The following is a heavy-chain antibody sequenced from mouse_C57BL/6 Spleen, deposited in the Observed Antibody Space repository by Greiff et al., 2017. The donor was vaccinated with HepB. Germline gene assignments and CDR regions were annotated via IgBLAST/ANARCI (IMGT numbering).Heavy chain of an antibody. D-gene: IGHD1-1*01. J-gene: IGHJ1*03. CDR3: ARGTTVVATDWYFDV. CDR2: ISSGGSYT. CDR1: GFTFSSYG. Sequence: EVQLVESGGDLVKPGGSLKLSCAASGFTFSSYGMSWVRQTPDKRLEWVATISSGGSYTYYPDSVKGRVTISRDNAKNTLYLQMSSLKSEDTAMYYCARGTTVVATDWYFDVWGTGTTVTVSS. V-gene: IGHV5-6*01.